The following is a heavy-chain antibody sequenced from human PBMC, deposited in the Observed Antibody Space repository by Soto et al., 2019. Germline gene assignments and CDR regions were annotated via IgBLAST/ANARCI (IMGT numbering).Heavy chain of an antibody. V-gene: IGHV4-59*08. J-gene: IGHJ6*02. CDR2: IQYNGYS. CDR1: GGSITNYY. Sequence: QVQLQESGPGLVKPSETLSLTCTVSGGSITNYYCSWFQQPPGKGLEWIGYIQYNGYSAYNLSLKXXVXXSMDTSKTQFSLMLESVTATDTAVYYCARHGFGSLHGLVDVWGQGTTVIVSS. D-gene: IGHD3-10*01. CDR3: ARHGFGSLHGLVDV.